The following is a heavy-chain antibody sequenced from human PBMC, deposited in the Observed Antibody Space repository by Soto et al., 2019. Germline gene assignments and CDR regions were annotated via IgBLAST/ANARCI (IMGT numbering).Heavy chain of an antibody. CDR2: ISWNSGSI. CDR1: GFTFDDYA. CDR3: AKDRQSRHYYYYGMDV. V-gene: IGHV3-9*01. J-gene: IGHJ6*02. Sequence: PGGSLRLSCAASGFTFDDYAMHWVRQAPGKGLEWVSGISWNSGSIGYADSVKGRFTISRDNAKNSLYLQMNSLRAEDTALYYCAKDRQSRHYYYYGMDVWGQGTTVTVSS.